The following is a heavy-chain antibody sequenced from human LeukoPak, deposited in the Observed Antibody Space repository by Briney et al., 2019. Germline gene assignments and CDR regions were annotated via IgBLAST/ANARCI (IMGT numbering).Heavy chain of an antibody. Sequence: SETLSLTCAVYGGSFSGYYWSWIRQPPGKGLEWIGEINHSGSTNYNPSLKSRVTISVDTSKNQFSLKLSSVTAADTAVYYCASSLGPAAGSWIGHYFDYWGQGTLVTVSS. CDR2: INHSGST. CDR1: GGSFSGYY. D-gene: IGHD6-13*01. J-gene: IGHJ4*02. CDR3: ASSLGPAAGSWIGHYFDY. V-gene: IGHV4-34*01.